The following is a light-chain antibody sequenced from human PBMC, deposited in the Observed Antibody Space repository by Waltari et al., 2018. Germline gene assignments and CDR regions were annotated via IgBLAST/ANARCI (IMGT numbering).Light chain of an antibody. CDR2: GAS. Sequence: EIVLTQSPGTLSLSPGERATLSCRASQSVSSIYLAWYQQKPGQAPRLLIYGASSRATGSPDRFRGSGSGTDFTLTISRLEPEDFAVYYCQQYGSSPTWTFGQGTKVEIK. J-gene: IGKJ1*01. CDR1: QSVSSIY. CDR3: QQYGSSPTWT. V-gene: IGKV3-20*01.